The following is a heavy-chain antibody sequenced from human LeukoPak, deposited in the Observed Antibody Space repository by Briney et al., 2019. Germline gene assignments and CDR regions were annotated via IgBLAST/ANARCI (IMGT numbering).Heavy chain of an antibody. CDR1: GFTFSDYW. V-gene: IGHV3-74*01. D-gene: IGHD1-26*01. CDR3: ARGASYHRWDYNMDV. Sequence: GGSLRLSCAASGFTFSDYWMHWVRQAPGEGLVWVSRVHADGSRTTYADSVKGRFTISRDNAKNTLYLQVNSLTAEDTAVYYCARGASYHRWDYNMDVWGKGTTVTVSS. J-gene: IGHJ6*03. CDR2: VHADGSRT.